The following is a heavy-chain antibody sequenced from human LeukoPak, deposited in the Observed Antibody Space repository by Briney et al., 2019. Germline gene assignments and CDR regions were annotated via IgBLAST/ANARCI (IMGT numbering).Heavy chain of an antibody. J-gene: IGHJ4*02. CDR3: VKIARD. CDR1: GFTFSSFD. V-gene: IGHV3-64D*09. Sequence: GGSLRLSCSASGFTFSSFDMHWVRQAPGKGLEYISAISPNRGSTYHADSVKGRFTISRDNSKNTLYLQMSSLRIEDTAVYYCVKIARDWGQGTLVTVSS. CDR2: ISPNRGST.